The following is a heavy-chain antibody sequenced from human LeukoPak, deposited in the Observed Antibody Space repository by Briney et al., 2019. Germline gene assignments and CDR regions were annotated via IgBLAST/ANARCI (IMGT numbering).Heavy chain of an antibody. V-gene: IGHV3-49*04. CDR2: IRSKLYGGTT. Sequence: PGGSLRLSCRTSGFAFGDYAMTWVRQAPGKGLEWVGFIRSKLYGGTTECAASVKGRFTISRDDSKRIAYLQMNSLKTEDTAVYYCSRSRRLGYDSSVWGQGTLVTVSS. J-gene: IGHJ4*02. CDR1: GFAFGDYA. CDR3: SRSRRLGYDSSV. D-gene: IGHD3-22*01.